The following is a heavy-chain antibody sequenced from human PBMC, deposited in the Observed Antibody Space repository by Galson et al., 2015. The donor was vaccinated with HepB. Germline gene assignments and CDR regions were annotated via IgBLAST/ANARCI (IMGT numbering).Heavy chain of an antibody. Sequence: TLSLTCAVSGGSITSDNWWSWFRQPPGKGLEWIGEIYHRGGTNYNPSLKSRVATSVDKSKNQFSLNLTSVTAADTAVYYCARGASKLAFDYWGQGTLVTVSS. CDR3: ARGASKLAFDY. J-gene: IGHJ4*02. D-gene: IGHD1-1*01. CDR1: GGSITSDNW. V-gene: IGHV4-4*02. CDR2: IYHRGGT.